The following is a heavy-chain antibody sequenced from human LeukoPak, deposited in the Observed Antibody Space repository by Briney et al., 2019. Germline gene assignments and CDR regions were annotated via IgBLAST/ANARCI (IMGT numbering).Heavy chain of an antibody. CDR3: AKDNKYRGRDDYNYVTYFDS. D-gene: IGHD5-24*01. V-gene: IGHV3-7*03. CDR2: IKEDGTRK. Sequence: PGGSLRLSCAASGFTFSSHWMTWVRQAPGKGLEWVANIKEDGTRKNYMDSVKGRFTISRDNAKNSLYLQMNSLRAEDTALYYCAKDNKYRGRDDYNYVTYFDSWGQGTLVTVSS. CDR1: GFTFSSHW. J-gene: IGHJ4*02.